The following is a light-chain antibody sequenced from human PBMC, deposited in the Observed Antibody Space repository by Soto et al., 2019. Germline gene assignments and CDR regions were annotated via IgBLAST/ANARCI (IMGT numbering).Light chain of an antibody. Sequence: EIVLTQSPGTLSLSPGERATLSCRATERVISSHLSWYQQKPGQAPRLLVYGASTRSSGIPDRFSGSGSGTDFTLTISRLEPEDFAVYYCQQYDFSSYTFGQGTKVEIK. J-gene: IGKJ2*01. CDR3: QQYDFSSYT. CDR2: GAS. CDR1: ERVISSH. V-gene: IGKV3-20*01.